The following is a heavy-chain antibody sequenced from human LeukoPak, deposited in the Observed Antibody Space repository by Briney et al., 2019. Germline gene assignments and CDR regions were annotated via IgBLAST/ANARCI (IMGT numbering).Heavy chain of an antibody. CDR3: VKDSPPRYSGSPPAY. D-gene: IGHD1-26*01. Sequence: RSGGSLRLSCAASGFTFSSYAMNWVRQAPGKGLEWVSAICSNDNNTYYANSVKGRFTISRDNSKNTLSLQLNSLRAEDTAVYYCVKDSPPRYSGSPPAYWGQGTLVTVSS. CDR1: GFTFSSYA. CDR2: ICSNDNNT. J-gene: IGHJ4*02. V-gene: IGHV3-23*01.